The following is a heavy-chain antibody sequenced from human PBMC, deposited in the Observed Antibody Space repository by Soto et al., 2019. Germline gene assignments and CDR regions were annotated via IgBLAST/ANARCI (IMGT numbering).Heavy chain of an antibody. CDR3: ARGESYYYDSSGYFNGAY. Sequence: PGGSLRLSCAASGFTLSSYGMHWVRQAPGKGLEWVAVIWYDGSNKYYADSVKGRFTISRDNSKNTLYLQMNSLRAEDTAVYYCARGESYYYDSSGYFNGAYWGQGTLVTVSS. CDR1: GFTLSSYG. D-gene: IGHD3-22*01. CDR2: IWYDGSNK. J-gene: IGHJ4*02. V-gene: IGHV3-33*01.